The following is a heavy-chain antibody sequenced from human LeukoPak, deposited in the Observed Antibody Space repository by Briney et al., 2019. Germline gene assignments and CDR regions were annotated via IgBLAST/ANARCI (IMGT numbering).Heavy chain of an antibody. V-gene: IGHV3-53*01. CDR1: GFTDSSDY. D-gene: IGHD5-24*01. CDR3: ARDRGDGYKNQVMDV. CDR2: IYSGGST. Sequence: GGSLRLSCAASGFTDSSDYMSWVRQAPGKGLEWVSVIYSGGSTYYADSVKGRFTISRDNSKNTLYLQMNSLRAEDTAVYYCARDRGDGYKNQVMDVWGQGTTVTVSS. J-gene: IGHJ6*02.